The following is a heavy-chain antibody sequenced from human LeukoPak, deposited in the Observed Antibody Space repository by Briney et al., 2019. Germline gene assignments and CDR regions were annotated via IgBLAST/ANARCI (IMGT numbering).Heavy chain of an antibody. CDR3: ARRQERFGELLALDY. CDR1: GFTFSSYG. V-gene: IGHV3-30*03. Sequence: GRSLRLSCAASGFTFSSYGMHWVRQAPGRGLEWVAFISHDGTKKYYADSVKGRFTISRDNSLNTLYLEASTVRTEDAAVYYCARRQERFGELLALDYWGQGTLVTVFS. CDR2: ISHDGTKK. D-gene: IGHD3-10*01. J-gene: IGHJ4*02.